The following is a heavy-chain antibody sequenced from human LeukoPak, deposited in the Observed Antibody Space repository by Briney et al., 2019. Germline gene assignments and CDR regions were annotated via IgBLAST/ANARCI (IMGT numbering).Heavy chain of an antibody. V-gene: IGHV1-69*05. CDR2: IIPIFGTA. Sequence: SVKVSCKASGGTFSSYAILWVRQAPGQGLEWMGGIIPIFGTANYAQQFQGRVTITTDESTRTAYMKLSSLRSEDTAVYYCARAMTTVTTTFDYWGQGTLVTVSS. CDR1: GGTFSSYA. CDR3: ARAMTTVTTTFDY. D-gene: IGHD4-11*01. J-gene: IGHJ4*02.